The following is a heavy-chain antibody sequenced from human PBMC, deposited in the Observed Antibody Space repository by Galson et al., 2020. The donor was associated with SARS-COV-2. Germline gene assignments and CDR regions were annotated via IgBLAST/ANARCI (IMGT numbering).Heavy chain of an antibody. D-gene: IGHD1-26*01. J-gene: IGHJ6*02. CDR2: IWYDGSNK. CDR1: GFTFSSYG. Sequence: GGSLRLSCAASGFTFSSYGMHWVRQAPGKGLEWVAVIWYDGSNKYYADSVKGRFTISRDNSKNTLYLQMNSLRAEDTAVCYCAKDREYWEDYYYYGMDVWGQGTTVTVSS. V-gene: IGHV3-33*06. CDR3: AKDREYWEDYYYYGMDV.